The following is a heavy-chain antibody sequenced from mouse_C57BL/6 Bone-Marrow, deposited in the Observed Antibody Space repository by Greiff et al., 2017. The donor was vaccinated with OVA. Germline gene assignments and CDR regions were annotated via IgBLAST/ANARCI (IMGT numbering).Heavy chain of an antibody. CDR3: AIGAGTENY. V-gene: IGHV1-74*01. Sequence: SFSPFPLSFLPFFPQRPGHSLYLLGLIHPSYSYTNYNQKFKGKATLTVDKSSSTAYMQLSSLTSEDSAVYYCAIGAGTENYWGQGTTLTVSS. CDR2: IHPSYSYT. CDR1: FSPFPLSF. J-gene: IGHJ2*01. D-gene: IGHD4-1*01.